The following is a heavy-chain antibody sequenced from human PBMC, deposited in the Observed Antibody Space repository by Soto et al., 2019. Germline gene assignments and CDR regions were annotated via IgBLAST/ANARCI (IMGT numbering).Heavy chain of an antibody. CDR3: AKGWNYYDSSGYFDY. Sequence: GGSLRLSCAASGVTFSSYAMSWVRQAPGKGLEWVSAISGSGGSTYYADSVKGRFTISRDNSKNTLYLQMNSMRAEDTAVYYCAKGWNYYDSSGYFDYWGQGTLVTVSS. V-gene: IGHV3-23*01. CDR1: GVTFSSYA. CDR2: ISGSGGST. J-gene: IGHJ4*02. D-gene: IGHD3-22*01.